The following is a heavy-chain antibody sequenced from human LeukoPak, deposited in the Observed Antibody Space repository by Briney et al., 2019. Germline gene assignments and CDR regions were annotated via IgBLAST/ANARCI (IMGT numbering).Heavy chain of an antibody. CDR3: ARRGTGHGMDV. J-gene: IGHJ6*02. CDR2: INNDGSSA. Sequence: GGSLRLSCAASGFTFNNYWIHWVRQVPGKGLVWVSRINNDGSSASYVDSVKGRFTISSDNAKNTLFLQMNSLRAEDTAVYYCARRGTGHGMDVWGQGTTVIVSS. D-gene: IGHD1-1*01. V-gene: IGHV3-74*01. CDR1: GFTFNNYW.